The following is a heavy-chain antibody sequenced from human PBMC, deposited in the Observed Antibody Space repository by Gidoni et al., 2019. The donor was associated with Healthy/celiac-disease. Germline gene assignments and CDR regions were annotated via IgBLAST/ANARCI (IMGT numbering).Heavy chain of an antibody. CDR3: ARGGYCTNGVPSSFIQRYYYYGMDV. CDR2: INHSGST. D-gene: IGHD2-8*01. CDR1: GGSFSGYY. J-gene: IGHJ6*02. Sequence: QVQLQQWGAGLLKPSETLSLTCAGYGGSFSGYYWSWIRQPPGKGLEWIGEINHSGSTHSNPSLKSRVTISVDTSTNQFSLKLSSVTAADTAVYYCARGGYCTNGVPSSFIQRYYYYGMDVWGQGTTVTVSS. V-gene: IGHV4-34*01.